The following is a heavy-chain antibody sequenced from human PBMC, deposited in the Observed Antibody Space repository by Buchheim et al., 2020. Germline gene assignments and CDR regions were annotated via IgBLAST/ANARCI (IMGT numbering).Heavy chain of an antibody. D-gene: IGHD3-22*01. CDR2: ISGSGGST. J-gene: IGHJ4*02. CDR3: AKTRHDYYDSSGYYPY. Sequence: EVQLLESGGGLVQPGGSLRLSCAASGFTFRSYAMSWVRQAPGKGLEWVSVISGSGGSTYYADSVKGRFTISRANSKNTLYLQMNSLRAEDTAVYYCAKTRHDYYDSSGYYPYWGQGTL. V-gene: IGHV3-23*01. CDR1: GFTFRSYA.